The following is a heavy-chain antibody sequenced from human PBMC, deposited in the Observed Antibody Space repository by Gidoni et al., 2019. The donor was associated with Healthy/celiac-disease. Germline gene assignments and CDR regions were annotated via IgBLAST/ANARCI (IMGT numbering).Heavy chain of an antibody. J-gene: IGHJ4*02. V-gene: IGHV3-21*01. D-gene: IGHD3-3*01. CDR3: ARSGNYDFWSCYYVSYYFDY. CDR1: GFPLSSYS. Sequence: VQLVESGGGRVKPGGSLRLSCEASGFPLSSYSMHWVRPAPGTGLEWVSSIRSSSSYIYYADSVKGRFTISRDHAKNSLYLQMNSLRAEDTAVYYCARSGNYDFWSCYYVSYYFDYWGQGTLVTVSS. CDR2: IRSSSSYI.